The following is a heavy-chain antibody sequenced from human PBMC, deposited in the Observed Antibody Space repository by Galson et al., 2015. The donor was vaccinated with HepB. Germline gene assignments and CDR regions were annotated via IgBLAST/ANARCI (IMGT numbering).Heavy chain of an antibody. V-gene: IGHV3-23*01. D-gene: IGHD6-19*01. Sequence: SLRLSCAASGFTFSSYAMSWVRQAPGKGLEWVSAISGSGGSTYYADSVKGRFTISRDNSKNTLYLQMNSLRAEDTAVYYCAKDRRGAVAVSYFDYWGQGTLVTVSS. CDR1: GFTFSSYA. CDR3: AKDRRGAVAVSYFDY. CDR2: ISGSGGST. J-gene: IGHJ4*02.